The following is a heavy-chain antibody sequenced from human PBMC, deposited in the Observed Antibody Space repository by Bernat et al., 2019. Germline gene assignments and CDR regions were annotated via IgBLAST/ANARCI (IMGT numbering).Heavy chain of an antibody. CDR3: ARRRYGSGRPHFDY. Sequence: QLQLQESGPGLVKPSETLSLTCTVSGGSISSSSYYWGWIRQPPGKGLEWIGSIYYSGSTYYNPSLKSRVTISVDTSKNQFSLKLSSVTAADTAVYYCARRRYGSGRPHFDYWGQGTLVTVSS. V-gene: IGHV4-39*01. D-gene: IGHD6-19*01. CDR1: GGSISSSSYY. CDR2: IYYSGST. J-gene: IGHJ4*02.